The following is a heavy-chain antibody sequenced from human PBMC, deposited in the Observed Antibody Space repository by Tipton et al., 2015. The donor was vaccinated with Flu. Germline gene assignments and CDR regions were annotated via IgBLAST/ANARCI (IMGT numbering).Heavy chain of an antibody. CDR2: IYYSGST. Sequence: TLSLTCTVSGGSISNGGYYWSWIRQHPGKGLEWIGYIYYSGSTYYNPSLKSRVTISVDTSKNQFSLNLSSVTAADTAVYYCARVCDPRIRYFDLWGRGTLVTVSS. CDR1: GGSISNGGYY. D-gene: IGHD3-10*01. CDR3: ARVCDPRIRYFDL. J-gene: IGHJ2*01. V-gene: IGHV4-31*03.